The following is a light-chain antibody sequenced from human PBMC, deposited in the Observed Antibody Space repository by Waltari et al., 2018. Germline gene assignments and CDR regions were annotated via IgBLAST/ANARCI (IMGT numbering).Light chain of an antibody. V-gene: IGLV2-14*03. CDR2: NVS. CDR1: SSDVGAYIH. J-gene: IGLJ3*02. Sequence: QSALTQPASVSGSPGQSITISCTGTSSDVGAYIHVSWYQQRPGKAPKLIIPNVSNRPSGVSNRFSGSKSANTASLTISGLQAEDEADYYCSSYTTSGTWVFGGGTKVTVL. CDR3: SSYTTSGTWV.